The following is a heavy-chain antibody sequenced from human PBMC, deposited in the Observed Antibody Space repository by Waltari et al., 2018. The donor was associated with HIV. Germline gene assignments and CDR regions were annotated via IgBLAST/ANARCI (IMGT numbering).Heavy chain of an antibody. J-gene: IGHJ3*02. CDR3: ARDPGHDSSGYFYSDAFDI. CDR1: GGSTSNYY. CDR2: ISYSGDT. Sequence: QVQLQESGPGLVKPSETLSLICTVSGGSTSNYYWSWIRQSPGKGLEWIGFISYSGDTNYNPSLKSRATISLDTSRTQFSLRLGSVTAADTAMYYCARDPGHDSSGYFYSDAFDIWGRGTMVTVSS. V-gene: IGHV4-59*12. D-gene: IGHD3-22*01.